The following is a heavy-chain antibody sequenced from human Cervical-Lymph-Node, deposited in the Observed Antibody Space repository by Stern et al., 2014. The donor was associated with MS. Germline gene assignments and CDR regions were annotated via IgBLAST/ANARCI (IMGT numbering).Heavy chain of an antibody. V-gene: IGHV5-51*01. Sequence: EVQLVESGAEVKKPGESLKISCKTSGYKFTNQWIAWVRQMPGEGLEFMGIIYPGDSESRYHPAFQGQVTIAADKSVNTAYLQWSSLKASDTAMYYCATHPVGPWGQGTLVTVSS. J-gene: IGHJ5*02. CDR3: ATHPVGP. CDR1: GYKFTNQW. CDR2: IYPGDSES.